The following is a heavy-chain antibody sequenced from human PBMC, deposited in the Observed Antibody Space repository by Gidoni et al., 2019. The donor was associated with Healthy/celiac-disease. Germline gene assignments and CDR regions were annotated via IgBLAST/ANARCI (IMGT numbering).Heavy chain of an antibody. Sequence: QVQLQESGPGLVKPSQTLSLTCPVSGGSISSGSYYWSWIRQPAGKGLEWIGRIYTSGSTNYNPSLKSRVTISVDTSKNQFSLKLSSVTAADTAVYYCARDIWNVVVPAAISGGFDPWGQGTLVTVSS. CDR3: ARDIWNVVVPAAISGGFDP. D-gene: IGHD2-2*01. V-gene: IGHV4-61*02. J-gene: IGHJ5*02. CDR2: IYTSGST. CDR1: GGSISSGSYY.